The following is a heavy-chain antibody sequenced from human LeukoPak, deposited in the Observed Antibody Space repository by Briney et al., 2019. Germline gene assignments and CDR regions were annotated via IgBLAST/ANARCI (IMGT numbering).Heavy chain of an antibody. Sequence: RGASVKVSCKASGYTFTSYYMHWVRQAPGQGLEWMGIINPSGGSTSYAQKFQGRVTMTRDMSTSTVYMELSSLRSEDTAVYYCARDRPGIAAADWGQGTLVTASS. J-gene: IGHJ4*02. D-gene: IGHD6-13*01. CDR1: GYTFTSYY. V-gene: IGHV1-46*01. CDR2: INPSGGST. CDR3: ARDRPGIAAAD.